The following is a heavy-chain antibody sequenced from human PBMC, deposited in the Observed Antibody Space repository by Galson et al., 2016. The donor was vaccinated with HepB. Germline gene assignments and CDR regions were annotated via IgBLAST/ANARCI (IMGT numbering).Heavy chain of an antibody. J-gene: IGHJ5*02. CDR1: GFTFSRFG. CDR2: IWFDGRDA. CDR3: ARDLWGDCRTTTCSHLDP. V-gene: IGHV3-33*01. D-gene: IGHD1-14*01. Sequence: SLRLSCAASGFTFSRFGMHWVRQAPGKGLESVAVIWFDGRDAYYGDSVKGRFTISKDNSNNMLYLQMNSLRVEDTAVYYCARDLWGDCRTTTCSHLDPWGQGTLVTVSS.